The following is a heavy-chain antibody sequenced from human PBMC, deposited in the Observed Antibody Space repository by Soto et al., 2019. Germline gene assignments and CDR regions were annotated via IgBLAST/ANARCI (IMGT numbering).Heavy chain of an antibody. V-gene: IGHV3-30-3*01. CDR1: GFTFSSYA. CDR2: ISYDGSNK. CDR3: ARDPHAYCSSTSCYTDPIIHFGDFDY. D-gene: IGHD2-2*02. J-gene: IGHJ4*02. Sequence: GESLKISCAASGFTFSSYAMHWVLQAPCKGLEWVAVISYDGSNKDYADSVKGRFTISRDNSKNTLYLQMNSLRAEDTAVYYCARDPHAYCSSTSCYTDPIIHFGDFDYWGQGTLVTVSS.